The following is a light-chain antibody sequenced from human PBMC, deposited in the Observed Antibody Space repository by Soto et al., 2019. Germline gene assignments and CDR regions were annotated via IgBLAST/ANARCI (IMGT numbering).Light chain of an antibody. Sequence: QSVLTQPPSVSGSPGQSITISCTGTSSDVGGYNYVSWYQQHPGKAPKLMIYEVSNRPSGVSNRFSGSKSGNTASLTISGLEAEDEADYYCSSYTISSTLEVFGGGTKLTVL. V-gene: IGLV2-14*01. J-gene: IGLJ2*01. CDR1: SSDVGGYNY. CDR2: EVS. CDR3: SSYTISSTLEV.